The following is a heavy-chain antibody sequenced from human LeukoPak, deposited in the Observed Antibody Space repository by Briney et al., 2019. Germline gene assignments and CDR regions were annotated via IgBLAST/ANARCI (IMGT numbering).Heavy chain of an antibody. D-gene: IGHD3-3*01. CDR3: VRERNNFWSGHHSIFDS. Sequence: GGSLRLSCVASGFTVYNFAMSWVRQAPGKGLEWVSLITGGGGSTDYADSVKGRFTFSRDNAENTLFLEMSSLRVEDTAVYYCVRERNNFWSGHHSIFDSWGQGTLVTVSS. V-gene: IGHV3-23*01. CDR1: GFTVYNFA. J-gene: IGHJ4*02. CDR2: ITGGGGST.